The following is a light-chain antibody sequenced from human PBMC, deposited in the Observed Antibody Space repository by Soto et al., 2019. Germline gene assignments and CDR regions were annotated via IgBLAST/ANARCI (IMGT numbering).Light chain of an antibody. J-gene: IGKJ1*01. CDR2: GAS. Sequence: EIVLTQPPGPLSLSPGERTTLSCRASQSISRYLAWYQQKPGQGPRLLIYGASSRATGIPDRFSGSGSGTDFTLTISRLEPEDFAVYYCQRYGSFGQGTKVDIK. CDR1: QSISRY. CDR3: QRYGS. V-gene: IGKV3-20*01.